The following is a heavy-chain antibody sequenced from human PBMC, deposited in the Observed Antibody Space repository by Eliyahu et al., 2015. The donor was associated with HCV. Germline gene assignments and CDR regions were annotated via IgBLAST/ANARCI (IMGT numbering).Heavy chain of an antibody. D-gene: IGHD1-26*01. CDR2: IVVGSGNT. V-gene: IGHV1-58*02. J-gene: IGHJ4*02. CDR1: GXTFTXSA. CDR3: AAVHSGSLIDY. Sequence: QMQLVQSGPEVKKPGTSVKVXCXAXGXTFTXSAMQWVRQARGQRLEXIGWIVVGSGNTNYAQKFQERVTITRDMSTSTAYMELSSLRSEDTAVYYCAAVHSGSLIDYWGQGTLVTVSS.